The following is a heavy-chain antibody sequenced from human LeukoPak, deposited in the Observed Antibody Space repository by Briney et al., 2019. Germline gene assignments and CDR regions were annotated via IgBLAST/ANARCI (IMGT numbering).Heavy chain of an antibody. V-gene: IGHV1-69*05. Sequence: GASVKVSCKASGGTFSSYAITWVRQAPGQGLEWMGRIIPIFGTANYAQKFQGRVTITTDESTSTDYMELSTLRSDDTAVYYCARERPPGDSSSWFLEGYFDIWGQGTLVTVSS. CDR1: GGTFSSYA. D-gene: IGHD6-13*01. CDR2: IIPIFGTA. CDR3: ARERPPGDSSSWFLEGYFDI. J-gene: IGHJ4*02.